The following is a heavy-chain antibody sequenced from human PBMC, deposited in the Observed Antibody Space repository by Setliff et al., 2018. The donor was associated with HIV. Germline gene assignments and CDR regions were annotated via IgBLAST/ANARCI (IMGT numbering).Heavy chain of an antibody. D-gene: IGHD1-26*01. V-gene: IGHV1-3*01. J-gene: IGHJ6*02. CDR1: GYTFTSYA. Sequence: ASVKVSCKASGYTFTSYAMHWVRQAPGQRLEWMGWINAGNGNTKYSQKFQGRVTITRDKSTSTAYMELSSLRSEDTAVYYCARPQWELGVDYYGMDVWGQGTTVTVSS. CDR3: ARPQWELGVDYYGMDV. CDR2: INAGNGNT.